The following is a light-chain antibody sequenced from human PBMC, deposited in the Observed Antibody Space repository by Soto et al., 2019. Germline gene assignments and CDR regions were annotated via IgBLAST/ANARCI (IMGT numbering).Light chain of an antibody. CDR1: QSIYTY. Sequence: DIQLTQSPSSLSASVGDRVTINCRASQSIYTYLNWFQLKPGKGPKLLIFASSSLQSGVPSRFSGSGSRADFSLTISRLQPEDFATYYCQQTYSNTLSFGGGTRV. CDR2: ASS. CDR3: QQTYSNTLS. J-gene: IGKJ4*01. V-gene: IGKV1-39*01.